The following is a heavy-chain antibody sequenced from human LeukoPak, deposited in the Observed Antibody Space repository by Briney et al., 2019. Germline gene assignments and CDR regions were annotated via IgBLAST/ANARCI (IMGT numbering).Heavy chain of an antibody. CDR3: AVLLWFGELGY. J-gene: IGHJ4*02. D-gene: IGHD3-10*01. V-gene: IGHV3-48*03. CDR2: ISSSGSTI. CDR1: GFTFSSYE. Sequence: PGGSLRLSCAASGFTFSSYEMNRVRQAPGKWLEWVSYISSSGSTIYYADSVKGRFTISRDNAKNSLYLQMNSLRAEDTAVYYCAVLLWFGELGYWGQGTLVTVSS.